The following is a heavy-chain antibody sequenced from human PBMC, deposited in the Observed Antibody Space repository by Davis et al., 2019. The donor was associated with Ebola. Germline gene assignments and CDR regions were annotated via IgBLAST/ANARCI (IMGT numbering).Heavy chain of an antibody. CDR2: IIPIFGTA. D-gene: IGHD3-16*01. Sequence: AASVKVSCKASGYTFTSYGISWVRQAPGQGLEWMGGIIPIFGTANYAQKFQGRVTITADKSTSTAYMELSSLRSEDTAVYYCATVLGELPGGTYYYGMDVWGQGTTVTVSS. CDR1: GYTFTSYG. J-gene: IGHJ6*02. CDR3: ATVLGELPGGTYYYGMDV. V-gene: IGHV1-69*06.